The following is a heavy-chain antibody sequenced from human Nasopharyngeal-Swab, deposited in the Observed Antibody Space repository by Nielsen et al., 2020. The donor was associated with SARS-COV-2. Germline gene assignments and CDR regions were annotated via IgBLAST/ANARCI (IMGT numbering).Heavy chain of an antibody. CDR1: GGSISSSSYY. J-gene: IGHJ6*02. Sequence: GSLRLSCTVSGGSISSSSYYWGWIRQPPGKGLEWIGSIYYSGSTNYNPSLKSRVTISVDTSKNQFSLKLSSVTAADTAVYYCARFLGDSSGYYYGMDVWGQGTTVTVSS. D-gene: IGHD3-22*01. V-gene: IGHV4-39*07. CDR3: ARFLGDSSGYYYGMDV. CDR2: IYYSGST.